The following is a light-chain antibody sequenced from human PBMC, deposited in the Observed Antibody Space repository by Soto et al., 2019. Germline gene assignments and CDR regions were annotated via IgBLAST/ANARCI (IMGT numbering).Light chain of an antibody. V-gene: IGKV1-5*01. Sequence: DIQLTQSPSTLSASVGDRVSITCRASQTIGGWLAWYQQKPGKAPKLLMYDAFSLQSGVPSRFSGSGSGTEFTLTISSLQPDDSATYYCQQFNSYSLTFGQGTKVDIK. J-gene: IGKJ1*01. CDR2: DAF. CDR1: QTIGGW. CDR3: QQFNSYSLT.